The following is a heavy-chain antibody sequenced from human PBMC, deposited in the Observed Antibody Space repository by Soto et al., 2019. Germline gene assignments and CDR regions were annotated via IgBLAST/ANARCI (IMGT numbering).Heavy chain of an antibody. Sequence: PSETLSLTCTVSGGSISSGDYYWSWIRQPPGKGLEWIGYIYYSGSTYYNPSLKSRVTISVDTSKNQFSLKLSSVTAADTAVYYCASGIPGDSSGYYHSWGQGTLVTVSS. CDR2: IYYSGST. D-gene: IGHD3-22*01. CDR3: ASGIPGDSSGYYHS. J-gene: IGHJ4*02. CDR1: GGSISSGDYY. V-gene: IGHV4-30-4*01.